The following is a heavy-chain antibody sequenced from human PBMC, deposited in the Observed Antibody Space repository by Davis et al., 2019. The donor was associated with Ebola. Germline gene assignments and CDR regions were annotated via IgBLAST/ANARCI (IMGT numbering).Heavy chain of an antibody. CDR1: GFTFSSYS. CDR3: AKTYSNYPSDY. D-gene: IGHD4-11*01. V-gene: IGHV3-21*01. Sequence: GESLKISCAASGFTFSSYSMNWVRQAPGKGLEWVSSISSSSSYIYYADSVKGRFTISRDNAKNSLYLQMNSLRAEDTAVYYCAKTYSNYPSDYWGQGTLVTVSS. CDR2: ISSSSSYI. J-gene: IGHJ4*02.